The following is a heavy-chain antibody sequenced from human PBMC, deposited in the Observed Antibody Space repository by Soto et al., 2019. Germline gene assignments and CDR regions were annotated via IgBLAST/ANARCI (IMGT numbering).Heavy chain of an antibody. D-gene: IGHD2-21*02. CDR1: GYTFTSYA. V-gene: IGHV1-3*01. J-gene: IGHJ6*02. CDR3: ASAYCGDDCSNYYYGMDV. Sequence: ASVKVSCKASGYTFTSYAIHWVRQAPGQRLEWMGWINAGNGNTKYSQKFQGRVTITRDTSASTAYMELSSLRSDDTAVYYCASAYCGDDCSNYYYGMDVWGQGTTVTVSS. CDR2: INAGNGNT.